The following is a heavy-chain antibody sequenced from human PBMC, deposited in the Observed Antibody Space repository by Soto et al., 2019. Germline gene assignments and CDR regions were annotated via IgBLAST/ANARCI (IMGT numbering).Heavy chain of an antibody. CDR3: ARNRITGPTGVRYGKDV. D-gene: IGHD1-20*01. Sequence: QVQLVQSGAEVKKPGASVKVSCKASGYTFTSYAMHWVRQAPGQRLEWMGWINAGNGNTKYSQKFQGRVTITRDTSASTDYMELSSLRSEDTAVYYCARNRITGPTGVRYGKDVWCQGTTVTVSS. CDR2: INAGNGNT. V-gene: IGHV1-3*01. CDR1: GYTFTSYA. J-gene: IGHJ6*02.